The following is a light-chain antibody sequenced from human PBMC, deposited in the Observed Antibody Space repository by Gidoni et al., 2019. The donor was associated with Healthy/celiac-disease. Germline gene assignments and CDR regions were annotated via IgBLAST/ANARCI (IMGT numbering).Light chain of an antibody. CDR3: QQLNSYPA. CDR1: QGISSY. V-gene: IGKV1-9*01. J-gene: IGKJ4*01. CDR2: AAS. Sequence: IQLTQSPSSLSASVGDRVTITCRASQGISSYLAWYQQKPGKATKVLIHAASTLHRGVPSRFSGRGAGTDFTLTISSLQPEDVATYYCQQLNSYPAFGGGTKVEIK.